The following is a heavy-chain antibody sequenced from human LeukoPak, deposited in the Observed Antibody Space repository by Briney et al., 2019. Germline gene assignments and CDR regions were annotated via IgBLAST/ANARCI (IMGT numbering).Heavy chain of an antibody. V-gene: IGHV3-33*01. CDR3: ASSEMGSWYTYFDY. CDR1: GFTFSSYG. Sequence: PGGSLRLSCAASGFTFSSYGMLWVRQAPGKGLEWVAVIWYDGSNKYYADSVKGRFTISRDNSKNTLYLQMNSLRAEDTAVYYCASSEMGSWYTYFDYWGQGTLVTVSS. J-gene: IGHJ4*02. CDR2: IWYDGSNK. D-gene: IGHD6-13*01.